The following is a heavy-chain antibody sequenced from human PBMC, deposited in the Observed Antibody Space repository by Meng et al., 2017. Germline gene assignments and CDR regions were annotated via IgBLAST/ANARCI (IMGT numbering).Heavy chain of an antibody. CDR1: GFTFSSYE. V-gene: IGHV3-48*03. Sequence: GGSLRLSCAASGFTFSSYEMNWVRQAPGKGREWVSYISRSGSTIYYADSVKGRFTISRDNAKNSLYLQMNSLRAEDRAVYNCARRGVLWFGEFADHGMDVWGHGTTVTVSS. CDR2: ISRSGSTI. CDR3: ARRGVLWFGEFADHGMDV. D-gene: IGHD3-10*01. J-gene: IGHJ6*02.